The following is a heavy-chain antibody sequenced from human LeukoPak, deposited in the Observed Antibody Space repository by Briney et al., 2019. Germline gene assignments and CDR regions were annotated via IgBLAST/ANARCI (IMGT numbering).Heavy chain of an antibody. CDR2: INHSGST. Sequence: PSETLSITCAVYGGSFSGYYWSWIRQPPGKGLEWIGEINHSGSTNYNPSLKSRVTISVDTSKNQFSLKLSSVTAADTAVYYCARAGGYSYGSVDYWGQGTLVTVSS. CDR1: GGSFSGYY. V-gene: IGHV4-34*01. J-gene: IGHJ4*02. CDR3: ARAGGYSYGSVDY. D-gene: IGHD5-18*01.